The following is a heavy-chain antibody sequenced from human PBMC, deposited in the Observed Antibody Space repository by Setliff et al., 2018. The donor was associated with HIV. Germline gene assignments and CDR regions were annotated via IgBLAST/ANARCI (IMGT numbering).Heavy chain of an antibody. V-gene: IGHV3-21*06. CDR2: ISSSSKYI. J-gene: IGHJ3*02. CDR1: GFTFSDYY. Sequence: PGGSLRLSCAASGFTFSDYYMDWVRQAPGKGLEWVSSISSSSKYIYYADSVKGRFTISRDDAKNSLFLQMNSLRADDTAIYYCARHQRAKGAFDIWGQGTMVTVSS. CDR3: ARHQRAKGAFDI.